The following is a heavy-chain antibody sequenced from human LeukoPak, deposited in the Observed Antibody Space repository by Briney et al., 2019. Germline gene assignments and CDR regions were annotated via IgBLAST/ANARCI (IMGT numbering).Heavy chain of an antibody. CDR2: IKQDGSEK. J-gene: IGHJ4*02. D-gene: IGHD2-8*01. CDR1: GFMFSSYW. CDR3: VRDFGSCSNGLCYTCLDL. Sequence: PGGSLRLSCAASGFMFSSYWMSWVRQAPGKGLEWVANIKQDGSEKYYVDSVKGRFTISRDNAKNSLYLQMNSLRAEDTAVYYCVRDFGSCSNGLCYTCLDLWGQGTLVTVSS. V-gene: IGHV3-7*01.